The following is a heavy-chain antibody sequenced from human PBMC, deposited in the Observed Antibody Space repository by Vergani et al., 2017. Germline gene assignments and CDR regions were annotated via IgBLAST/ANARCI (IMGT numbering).Heavy chain of an antibody. CDR1: GLPVSGFAFNTYA. J-gene: IGHJ1*01. Sequence: RLVQSGGGLAHPGGSLRLSCAASGLPVSGFAFNTYAMIWVRQAPGKGLEWVSSISGTAGSPMYAESVKGRFTVSRDNSKNTVYLQMNDLRVDDTAVYYCVKHSSILSRRGDLHHWGQGTLVTVSS. D-gene: IGHD2-21*01. CDR2: ISGTAGSP. V-gene: IGHV3-23*04. CDR3: VKHSSILSRRGDLHH.